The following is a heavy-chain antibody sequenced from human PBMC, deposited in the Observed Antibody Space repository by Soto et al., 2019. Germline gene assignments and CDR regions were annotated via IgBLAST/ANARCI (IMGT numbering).Heavy chain of an antibody. Sequence: QVHLLQSGAEVQKPGASVKVSCKTSGYTFNDFGITWVRQAPGLGLEWLGWIYSKAGKMNFAPKFQNRVIMTTDPSTSTAFMELTSLTFDDSAIYFCARDIAFDIDYWGQGTRVTVS. D-gene: IGHD2-15*01. J-gene: IGHJ4*02. CDR1: GYTFNDFG. V-gene: IGHV1-18*01. CDR2: IYSKAGKM. CDR3: ARDIAFDIDY.